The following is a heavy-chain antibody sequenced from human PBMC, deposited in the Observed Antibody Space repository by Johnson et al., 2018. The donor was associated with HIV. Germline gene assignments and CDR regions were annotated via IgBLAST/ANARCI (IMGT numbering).Heavy chain of an antibody. CDR1: GFSFSNYD. CDR2: PSNDGSNK. D-gene: IGHD3-22*01. V-gene: IGHV3-30*18. CDR3: AKDGGGGGPLLRGAP. Sequence: QVQLVESGGGVVQPGRSLRLSCAASGFSFSNYDMHWVRQAPGKGLEWGAVPSNDGSNKYHADSVKGRFTIPRDNSKNTLYLQMNSLRAEDTAVYYCAKDGGGGGPLLRGAPWG. J-gene: IGHJ1*01.